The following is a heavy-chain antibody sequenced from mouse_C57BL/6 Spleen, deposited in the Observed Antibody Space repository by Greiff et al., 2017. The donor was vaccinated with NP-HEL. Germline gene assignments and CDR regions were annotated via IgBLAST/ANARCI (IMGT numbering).Heavy chain of an antibody. J-gene: IGHJ4*01. V-gene: IGHV1-9*01. CDR1: GYTFTGYW. D-gene: IGHD1-1*01. Sequence: QVQLQQSGAELMKPGASVKLSCKATGYTFTGYWLEWVKQRPGHGLEWIGEILPGSGSTNYNEKFKGKATFTADTSSNTAYMQLSSLTTEDSAIYYCARWSIYYYGSSRDYYAMDYWGQGTSVTVSS. CDR3: ARWSIYYYGSSRDYYAMDY. CDR2: ILPGSGST.